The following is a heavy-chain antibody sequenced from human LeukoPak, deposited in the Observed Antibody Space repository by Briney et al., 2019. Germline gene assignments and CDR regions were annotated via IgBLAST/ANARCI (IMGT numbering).Heavy chain of an antibody. D-gene: IGHD2-15*01. CDR3: AKEHMAAAVYYFDY. J-gene: IGHJ4*02. Sequence: GGSLRLSCAASGFTLSNYAMSWVRQAPGKGLEWVSTIRGSDDRTYYSDSVKGRFTVSRDNSKNTLFLQMNSLRAEDTAVYYCAKEHMAAAVYYFDYWGQGTLVTVSS. V-gene: IGHV3-23*01. CDR2: IRGSDDRT. CDR1: GFTLSNYA.